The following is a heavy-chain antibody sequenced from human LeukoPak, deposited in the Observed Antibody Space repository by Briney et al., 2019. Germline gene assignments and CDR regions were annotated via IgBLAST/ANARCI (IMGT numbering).Heavy chain of an antibody. CDR1: VYTFSGYY. CDR2: INPNSGDT. D-gene: IGHD7-27*01. Sequence: ASVKVSCKASVYTFSGYYMHWVRQAPGQGLEWMGRINPNSGDTGYAQKFQDRVTMTRNTSISTAYMELSSLRPDDTAVYYCARGPPNWGYDYWGPGTLVTVSS. J-gene: IGHJ4*02. CDR3: ARGPPNWGYDY. V-gene: IGHV1-8*02.